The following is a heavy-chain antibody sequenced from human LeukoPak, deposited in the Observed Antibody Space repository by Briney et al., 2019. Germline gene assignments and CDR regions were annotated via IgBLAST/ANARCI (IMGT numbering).Heavy chain of an antibody. CDR1: GGSISSSSYY. D-gene: IGHD3-3*01. CDR2: IYYSGST. Sequence: SETLSLTCTVSGGSISSSSYYWGWIRQHPGKGLEWIGSIYYSGSTYYNPSLKSRVTISVDTSKNQFSLKLSSVTAADTAVYYCARNERTIFGVVWEYYFDYWGQGTLVTVSS. J-gene: IGHJ4*02. CDR3: ARNERTIFGVVWEYYFDY. V-gene: IGHV4-39*07.